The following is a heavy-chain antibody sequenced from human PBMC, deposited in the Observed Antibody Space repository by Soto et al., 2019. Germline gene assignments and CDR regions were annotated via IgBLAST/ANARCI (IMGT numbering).Heavy chain of an antibody. CDR3: AKTANGWFSAFDI. CDR2: IGGGGFDT. J-gene: IGHJ3*02. CDR1: GFTFNTYP. D-gene: IGHD6-19*01. Sequence: PGGSLRLSCAASGFTFNTYPMSWVRQTPGKGLEWVSAIGGGGFDTYYADSVKGRFTFSRDNSKNTLYLQMNSLRAEDTAVYYCAKTANGWFSAFDIWGQGTMVTVSS. V-gene: IGHV3-23*01.